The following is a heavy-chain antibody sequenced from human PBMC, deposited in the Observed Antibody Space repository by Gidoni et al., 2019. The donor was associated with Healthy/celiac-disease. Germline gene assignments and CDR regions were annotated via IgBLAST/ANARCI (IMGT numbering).Heavy chain of an antibody. CDR2: IYSGGST. D-gene: IGHD3-10*01. V-gene: IGHV3-66*02. CDR3: ATVAELVRGVPRLGMDV. J-gene: IGHJ6*02. Sequence: EVQLVESGGGLVQPGGSLRLSCAASGFTVSRHYMSWVRQAPGKGLEWVSVIYSGGSTYYADSVKGRFTISRDNSKNTLYLQMNSLRVEDTAVYYCATVAELVRGVPRLGMDVWGQGTTVTVSS. CDR1: GFTVSRHY.